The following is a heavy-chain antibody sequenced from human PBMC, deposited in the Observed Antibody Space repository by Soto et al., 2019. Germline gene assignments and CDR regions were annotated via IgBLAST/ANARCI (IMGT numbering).Heavy chain of an antibody. CDR2: INPNSGGT. J-gene: IGHJ6*02. CDR1: GYTFTSYD. Sequence: GASVKVSCKASGYTFTSYDMHWVRQAPGQGLEWMGWINPNSGGTNYAQKFQGWVTMTRDTSISTAYMELSRLRSDDTAVYYCARSGGITMVRGVIHYYYGMDVWGQGTTVTVSS. D-gene: IGHD3-10*01. V-gene: IGHV1-2*04. CDR3: ARSGGITMVRGVIHYYYGMDV.